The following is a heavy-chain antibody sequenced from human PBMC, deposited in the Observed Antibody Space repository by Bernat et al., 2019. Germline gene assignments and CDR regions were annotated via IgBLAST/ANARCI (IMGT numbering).Heavy chain of an antibody. CDR2: INPSGGST. V-gene: IGHV1-46*01. CDR3: AREYGDYVCTH. J-gene: IGHJ4*02. Sequence: QVQLVQSGAEVKKPGASVKVSCKASGYTFTSYYMHWVRQAPGQGLEWMGIINPSGGSTSYAQKFQGRVTMTRDTSTSTVYMELSSLRSEDTAMYYCAREYGDYVCTHWGQGTLVTVSS. D-gene: IGHD4-17*01. CDR1: GYTFTSYY.